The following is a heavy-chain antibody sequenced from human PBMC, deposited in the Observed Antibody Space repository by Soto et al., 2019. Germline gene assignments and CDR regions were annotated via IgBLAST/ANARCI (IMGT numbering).Heavy chain of an antibody. D-gene: IGHD2-2*01. Sequence: GASVKVSCKASGGTFSSYAISWVRQAPGQGLEWMGGIIPIFGTANYAQKFQGRVTITADESTSTAYMELSSLRSEDTAVYYCARDGWKGRYCSSTSCYLSGMDVWGQGTTVTVSS. CDR1: GGTFSSYA. J-gene: IGHJ6*02. V-gene: IGHV1-69*13. CDR3: ARDGWKGRYCSSTSCYLSGMDV. CDR2: IIPIFGTA.